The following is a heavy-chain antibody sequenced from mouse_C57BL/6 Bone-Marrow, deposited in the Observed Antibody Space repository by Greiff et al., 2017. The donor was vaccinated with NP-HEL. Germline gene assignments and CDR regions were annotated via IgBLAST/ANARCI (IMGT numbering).Heavy chain of an antibody. CDR3: ARGRNYGSSYEVLYY. V-gene: IGHV1-75*01. Sequence: QVQLQQSGPELVKPGASVKISCKASGYTFTDYYINWVQQRPGQGLEWIGWIFPGGGSTYYNEKFKGKATLTVDKSSSTAYMLLSSLTSEDSAVYFCARGRNYGSSYEVLYYWGQGTTLTVSS. CDR2: IFPGGGST. J-gene: IGHJ2*01. D-gene: IGHD1-1*01. CDR1: GYTFTDYY.